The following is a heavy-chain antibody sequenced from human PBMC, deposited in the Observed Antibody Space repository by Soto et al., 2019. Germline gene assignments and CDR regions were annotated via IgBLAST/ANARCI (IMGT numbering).Heavy chain of an antibody. J-gene: IGHJ4*02. D-gene: IGHD3-22*01. CDR1: GFTLSEHY. CDR2: SRNRAQGYST. CDR3: VIDTYFSDSSGYGRCFDY. Sequence: EVQLVESGGGLVQPGGSLRLSCAVSGFTLSEHYIDWVRQATGKGLEWVGRSRNRAQGYSTQYAASVKGRFTTSRDDSKNLIYLQMNSLRTEVTVIYCCVIDTYFSDSSGYGRCFDYWGQGTLVIVSS. V-gene: IGHV3-72*01.